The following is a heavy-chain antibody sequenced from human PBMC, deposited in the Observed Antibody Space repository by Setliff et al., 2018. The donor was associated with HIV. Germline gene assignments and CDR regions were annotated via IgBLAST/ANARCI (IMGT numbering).Heavy chain of an antibody. CDR3: AREYSSSWYPQHYGMDV. D-gene: IGHD6-13*01. Sequence: ASVKVSCKASGYSFSNYAIHWVRQAPGQGLEWMGWINGGNAITKFSQKFQGRVTFTRDTSASTAYMELSSPRSEDTAVYYCAREYSSSWYPQHYGMDVWGQGTTVTVSS. CDR1: GYSFSNYA. V-gene: IGHV1-3*01. CDR2: INGGNAIT. J-gene: IGHJ6*02.